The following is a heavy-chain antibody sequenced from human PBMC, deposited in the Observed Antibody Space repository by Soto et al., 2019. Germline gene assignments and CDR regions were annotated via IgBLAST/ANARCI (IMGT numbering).Heavy chain of an antibody. CDR1: GGTFSSYA. CDR3: ARILPYSSSATWGFDP. V-gene: IGHV1-69*13. CDR2: IIPIFGTA. D-gene: IGHD6-6*01. J-gene: IGHJ5*02. Sequence: SVKVSCKASGGTFSSYAISWVRQAPGQGLEWMGGIIPIFGTANYAQKFQGRVTITADESTSTAYMELSSLRSEDTAVYYCARILPYSSSATWGFDPWGQGTLVTVSS.